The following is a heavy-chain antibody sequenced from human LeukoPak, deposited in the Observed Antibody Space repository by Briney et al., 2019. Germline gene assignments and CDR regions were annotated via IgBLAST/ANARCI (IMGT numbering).Heavy chain of an antibody. Sequence: GASVKVSCKASGGTFSSYAISWVRQAPGQGLEWMGRIIPILGIANYAQKFQGRVTITADKSTSTAYMELSSLRSEDTAVYYCARDVSQQLVSYYFDYWGQGTLVTVSS. D-gene: IGHD6-13*01. V-gene: IGHV1-69*04. J-gene: IGHJ4*02. CDR2: IIPILGIA. CDR3: ARDVSQQLVSYYFDY. CDR1: GGTFSSYA.